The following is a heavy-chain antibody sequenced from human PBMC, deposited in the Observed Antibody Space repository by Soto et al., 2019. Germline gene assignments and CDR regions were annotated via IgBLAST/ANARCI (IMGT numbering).Heavy chain of an antibody. V-gene: IGHV3-48*01. D-gene: IGHD3-9*01. CDR1: GFTFSSYS. J-gene: IGHJ4*02. Sequence: GGSLRLSCAASGFTFSSYSMNWVRQAPGKGLEWVSYISSSSSTIYYADSVKGRFTISRDNAKNSLYLQMNSLRAEDTAVYYCARDDYYDILTGYSDYWGQGTLVTVSS. CDR2: ISSSSSTI. CDR3: ARDDYYDILTGYSDY.